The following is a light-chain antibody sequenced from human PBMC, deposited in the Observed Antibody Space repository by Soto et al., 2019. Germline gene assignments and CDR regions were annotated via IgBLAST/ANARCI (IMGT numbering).Light chain of an antibody. V-gene: IGKV1-33*01. Sequence: DIQMTQSPSSLSASVGDRVTITCQASQDISKYLTWYQQKPGKAPKLLIYDASKLETGVPSRFSGSGSGTDFTFTISSLQPEDIATYYCQHYDNLPLTFGGGTKVEIK. CDR2: DAS. CDR3: QHYDNLPLT. J-gene: IGKJ4*01. CDR1: QDISKY.